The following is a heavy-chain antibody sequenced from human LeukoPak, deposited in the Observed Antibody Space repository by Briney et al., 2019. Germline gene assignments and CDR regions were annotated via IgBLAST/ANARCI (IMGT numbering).Heavy chain of an antibody. CDR1: GYTFTSYD. J-gene: IGHJ4*02. Sequence: ASVKVSCKASGYTFTSYDINWVRQATGQGLEWMGWMNPNSGNTGYAQKFQGRVTMTRDTSTSTVCMELSSLRSEDTAVYYCARDRHRGSGYLGDYWGQGTLVTVSS. CDR2: MNPNSGNT. CDR3: ARDRHRGSGYLGDY. D-gene: IGHD5-12*01. V-gene: IGHV1-8*02.